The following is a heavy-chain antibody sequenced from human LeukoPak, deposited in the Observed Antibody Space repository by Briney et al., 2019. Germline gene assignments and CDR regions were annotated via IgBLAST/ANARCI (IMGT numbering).Heavy chain of an antibody. CDR3: VRGGYSSGWYDYFDY. J-gene: IGHJ4*02. CDR2: ISSSSSYT. Sequence: GGSLRLSCAASGFTFSDYYMSWIRQAPGKGLEWVSYISSSSSYTNYADSVKGRFTISRDNAKNSLYLQMNSLRAEDTAVYYCVRGGYSSGWYDYFDYWGQGTLVTVSS. D-gene: IGHD6-19*01. CDR1: GFTFSDYY. V-gene: IGHV3-11*06.